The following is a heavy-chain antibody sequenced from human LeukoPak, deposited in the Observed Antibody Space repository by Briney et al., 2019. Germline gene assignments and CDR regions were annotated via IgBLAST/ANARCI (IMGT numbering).Heavy chain of an antibody. Sequence: SETLSLTCTVSGASISSTNNFWGWIRQTPGKGLEWIATIYYSVSTYYNPSLKSRLSISVDTSKNQFSLKLSSVTAADTALYYCARVLPRFGRYYMDVWGKGTTVTISS. CDR3: ARVLPRFGRYYMDV. V-gene: IGHV4-39*07. CDR2: IYYSVST. J-gene: IGHJ6*03. CDR1: GASISSTNNF. D-gene: IGHD3/OR15-3a*01.